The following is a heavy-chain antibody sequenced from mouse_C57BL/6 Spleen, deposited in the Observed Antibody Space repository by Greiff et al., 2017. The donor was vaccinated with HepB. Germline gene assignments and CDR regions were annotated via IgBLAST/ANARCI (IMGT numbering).Heavy chain of an antibody. D-gene: IGHD1-1*01. J-gene: IGHJ3*01. V-gene: IGHV1-42*01. CDR2: INPSTGGT. CDR3: ALITTTSWFAY. CDR1: GYSFTSYY. Sequence: EVQLQQSGPELVKPGASVKISCKASGYSFTSYYMNWVKQSPEKSLEWIGEINPSTGGTTYNQKFKAKATLTVDKSSSTAYMQLKSLTSEDSAVYYCALITTTSWFAYWGQGTLVTVSA.